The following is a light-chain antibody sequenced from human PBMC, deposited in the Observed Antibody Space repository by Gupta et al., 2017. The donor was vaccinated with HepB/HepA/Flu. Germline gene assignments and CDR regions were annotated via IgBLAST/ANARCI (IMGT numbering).Light chain of an antibody. Sequence: EIVLTQFPDFQSVTPKEKVTITCRASQNIGTSLHWYQQKPDQSPKLLIKYSSQSISGVPSRLSGSGSGTDFTLTINSLEAEDVAAYYCYQSRSLPRTFGQGTKVEIK. CDR1: QNIGTS. CDR2: YSS. J-gene: IGKJ1*01. CDR3: YQSRSLPRT. V-gene: IGKV6D-21*02.